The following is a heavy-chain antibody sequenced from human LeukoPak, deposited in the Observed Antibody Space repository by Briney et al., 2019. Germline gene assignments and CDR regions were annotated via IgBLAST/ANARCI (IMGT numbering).Heavy chain of an antibody. J-gene: IGHJ6*02. CDR3: TKASGRNLYGMDV. V-gene: IGHV3-30*02. CDR2: IRSDGSKN. CDR1: GFTFTNYG. Sequence: PGGSLRLSCVASGFTFTNYGMHWVRQAPGKGLEWVAFIRSDGSKNYYGDSVGGRFTISRDTSKNTLYLQMNTLRPEDTAVYYCTKASGRNLYGMDVWGQGTTVIVSS. D-gene: IGHD3-10*01.